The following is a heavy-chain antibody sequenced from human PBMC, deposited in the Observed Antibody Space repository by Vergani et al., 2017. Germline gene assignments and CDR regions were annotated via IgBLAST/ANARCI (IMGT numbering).Heavy chain of an antibody. V-gene: IGHV3-21*04. Sequence: EVQLVESGGGLVKPGGSLRLSCAASGFTFSSYSMNWVRQAPGKGLEWVSSISSSSSYIYYADSVKGRFTISRDNAKNSLYLQMNSLRAEDTALYYCAKDITAGRPEGDAFDIWGQGTMVTVSS. J-gene: IGHJ3*02. D-gene: IGHD3-10*01. CDR1: GFTFSSYS. CDR3: AKDITAGRPEGDAFDI. CDR2: ISSSSSYI.